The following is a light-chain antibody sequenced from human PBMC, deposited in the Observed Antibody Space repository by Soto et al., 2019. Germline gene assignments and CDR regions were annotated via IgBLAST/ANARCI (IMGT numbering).Light chain of an antibody. J-gene: IGKJ3*01. CDR1: QSVSSIN. CDR3: QQYGSSAFT. Sequence: EIVLTQSPGTLSLSPGERATLSCRASQSVSSINLAWYQRKPGQAPRLLIYGASSRATGIPDRFSGSGSGTDFTLTISRLEPEDFAVYYCQQYGSSAFTFGPGTKVDIK. CDR2: GAS. V-gene: IGKV3-20*01.